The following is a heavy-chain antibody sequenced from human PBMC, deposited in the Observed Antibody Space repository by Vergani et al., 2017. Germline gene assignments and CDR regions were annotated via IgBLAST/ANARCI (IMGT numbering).Heavy chain of an antibody. CDR3: ARGGHYGDYVLGRAFDY. CDR1: GFTFDDYA. Sequence: EVQLVESGGGLVQPGRSLRLSCAASGFTFDDYAMHWVRQAPGKGLEWVSGISWNSGSIGYADSVKGRFTISRDNAKNSLYLQMNSLRAEDTALYYCARGGHYGDYVLGRAFDYWGQGTLVTVSS. V-gene: IGHV3-9*01. D-gene: IGHD4-17*01. CDR2: ISWNSGSI. J-gene: IGHJ4*02.